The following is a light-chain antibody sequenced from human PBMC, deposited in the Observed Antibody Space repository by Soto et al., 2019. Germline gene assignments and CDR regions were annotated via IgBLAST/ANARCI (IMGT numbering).Light chain of an antibody. CDR1: QSVSSY. V-gene: IGKV3-11*01. J-gene: IGKJ1*01. Sequence: EIVLTQSPATLSLSPGERATLSCRASQSVSSYLAWYQQKPGQAPRLLIYDASNRATGIPARFSGSGSGTDFTLTISSLDPEDFAVYYCQQYNSYPWTFGQGTKVEIK. CDR2: DAS. CDR3: QQYNSYPWT.